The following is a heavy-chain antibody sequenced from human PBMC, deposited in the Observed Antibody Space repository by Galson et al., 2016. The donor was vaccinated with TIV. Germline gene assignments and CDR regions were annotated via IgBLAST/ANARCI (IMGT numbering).Heavy chain of an antibody. CDR1: GDSLNELV. J-gene: IGHJ4*02. D-gene: IGHD2/OR15-2a*01. CDR3: ATVAWFPGLSLDN. Sequence: SVKVSCKVSGDSLNELVMHWVRQAPGKGLGWMGGFDPEVFKTVYAQKFQGRLTMTADTDRDTAYMELGSLRIEDTAVYYCATVAWFPGLSLDNWGQGTLVIVSS. CDR2: FDPEVFKT. V-gene: IGHV1-24*01.